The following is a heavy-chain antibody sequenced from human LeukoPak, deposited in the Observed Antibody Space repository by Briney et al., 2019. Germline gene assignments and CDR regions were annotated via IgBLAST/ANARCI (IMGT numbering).Heavy chain of an antibody. D-gene: IGHD3-10*01. Sequence: PSETLSLTCSVSGGSISSQYWSWVRQPPGKGLEWIGYIYYSGNANYNPSLKSRVTISVDTSENQFSLKMTSVTAADTAVYYCARLYGSGSDFDFWGQGTMVTVSS. J-gene: IGHJ3*01. CDR1: GGSISSQY. CDR3: ARLYGSGSDFDF. CDR2: IYYSGNA. V-gene: IGHV4-59*08.